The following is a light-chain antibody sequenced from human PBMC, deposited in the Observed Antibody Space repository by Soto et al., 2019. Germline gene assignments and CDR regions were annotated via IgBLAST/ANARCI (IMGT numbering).Light chain of an antibody. Sequence: QSALTQPASVSGSPGQSITISCTGTSSDVGGYNYVSWYQQHPGKAPKLIIYDVTKRPSGVPDRFSGSKSGDTASLTISGLQSEDEAEYYCCSYAGTHTFVIFGGGTKLTVL. J-gene: IGLJ2*01. CDR2: DVT. V-gene: IGLV2-11*01. CDR1: SSDVGGYNY. CDR3: CSYAGTHTFVI.